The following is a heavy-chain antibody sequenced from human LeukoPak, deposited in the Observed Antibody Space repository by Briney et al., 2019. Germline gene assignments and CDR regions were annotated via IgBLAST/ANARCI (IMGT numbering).Heavy chain of an antibody. J-gene: IGHJ4*02. CDR1: GGSISGYY. CDR3: ARYYGSGSYYLDY. Sequence: SETLSLTCIVSGGSISGYYWSWIRQPPGKGLECIGYIYYSGSTNYNPSLKSRITISVDTSKNQFSLKLSSVTAADTAVYYCARYYGSGSYYLDYWGQGTPVTVSS. CDR2: IYYSGST. D-gene: IGHD3-10*01. V-gene: IGHV4-59*01.